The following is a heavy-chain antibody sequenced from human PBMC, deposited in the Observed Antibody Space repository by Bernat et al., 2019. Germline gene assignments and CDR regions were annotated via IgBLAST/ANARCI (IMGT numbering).Heavy chain of an antibody. J-gene: IGHJ4*02. V-gene: IGHV1-2*02. CDR3: ARAYSSGWYRYDS. D-gene: IGHD6-19*01. CDR1: GYTFTGYY. CDR2: INPNSGGT. Sequence: QVQLVQSGAEVKKPGASVKVSCKASGYTFTGYYMHWVRQAPGQGLEWMGWINPNSGGTNYAQKCQGRVTMTRDTSISTADMELSRLRSDDTAVYYCARAYSSGWYRYDSWGQGTLVTVSS.